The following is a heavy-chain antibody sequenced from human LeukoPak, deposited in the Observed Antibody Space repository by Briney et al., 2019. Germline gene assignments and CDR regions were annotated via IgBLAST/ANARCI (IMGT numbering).Heavy chain of an antibody. J-gene: IGHJ4*02. V-gene: IGHV4-39*01. Sequence: SETLSLTCTVSGGSISSSSYYWGWIRQPPGKGLEWIGSIYYSGSTYYNPSLKSRVTISVDTSKNQFSLKLSSVTAADTAVYYCASEKETCSSTSCYYYWGQGTLVTVSS. CDR3: ASEKETCSSTSCYYY. CDR2: IYYSGST. D-gene: IGHD2-2*01. CDR1: GGSISSSSYY.